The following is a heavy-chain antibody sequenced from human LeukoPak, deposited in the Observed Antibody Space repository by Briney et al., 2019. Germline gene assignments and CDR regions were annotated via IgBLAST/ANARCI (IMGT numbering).Heavy chain of an antibody. CDR2: ISAYNGNT. J-gene: IGHJ4*02. CDR3: AATRYSSGWWSY. D-gene: IGHD6-19*01. V-gene: IGHV1-18*01. CDR1: GYTFTSYG. Sequence: ASVKVSCKASGYTFTSYGISWVRQAPGQGLEWMGWISAYNGNTNYAQKLQGRVTITTDTSTSTAYMELRSLRSDDAAVYYCAATRYSSGWWSYWGQGTLVTVSS.